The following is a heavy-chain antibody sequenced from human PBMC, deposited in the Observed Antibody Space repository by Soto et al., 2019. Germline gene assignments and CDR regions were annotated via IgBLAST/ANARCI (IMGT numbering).Heavy chain of an antibody. V-gene: IGHV4-39*01. Sequence: NPSETLSLTCTVSGGSISSSSYYWGWIRQPPGKGLEWIGSIYYSGSTYYNPSLKSRVTISVDTSKNQFSLKLSSVTAADTAVYYCARLKQQLVRNNWFDPWGQGTLVTSPQ. CDR1: GGSISSSSYY. D-gene: IGHD6-13*01. J-gene: IGHJ5*02. CDR3: ARLKQQLVRNNWFDP. CDR2: IYYSGST.